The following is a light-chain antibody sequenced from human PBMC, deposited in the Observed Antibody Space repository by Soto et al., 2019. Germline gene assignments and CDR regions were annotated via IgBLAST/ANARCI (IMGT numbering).Light chain of an antibody. CDR2: DAS. Sequence: EIVLTQSPATLSLSPGERATLSCRASQSVSSYLAWYQQKPGQAPRLLIYDASNRATGIPARFSGSGSGTDFTLTISSLEPEDFAVYYCQQRSNWPRLTFGGRTKVDI. CDR3: QQRSNWPRLT. J-gene: IGKJ4*01. CDR1: QSVSSY. V-gene: IGKV3-11*01.